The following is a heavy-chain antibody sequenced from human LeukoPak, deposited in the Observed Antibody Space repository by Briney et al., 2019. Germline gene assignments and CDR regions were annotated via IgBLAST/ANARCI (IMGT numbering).Heavy chain of an antibody. CDR2: ISSSGSTI. V-gene: IGHV3-11*01. CDR3: ARGRPHYDFWSGYYYYYYGMDV. Sequence: GGSLRLSCAASGFTFSDYYMSWIRKAPGKGLEWVSYISSSGSTIYYADSAKGRFTISRDNAKKSLYLQMNSLRAEDTAVYYCARGRPHYDFWSGYYYYYYGMDVWGQGTTVTVSS. J-gene: IGHJ6*02. D-gene: IGHD3-3*01. CDR1: GFTFSDYY.